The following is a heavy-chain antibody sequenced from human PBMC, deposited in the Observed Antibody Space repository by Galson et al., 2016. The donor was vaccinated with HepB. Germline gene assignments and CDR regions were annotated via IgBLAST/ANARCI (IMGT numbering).Heavy chain of an antibody. Sequence: TLSFTCTVSGGSISSGEHYWSWIRQHPGKGLEWIGFLYYRGNTYYNPSLKSRVSISGDTSQNQFSLKLSSVTAADTAVYYCARTEAGRFDYWGQGTLVTVSS. CDR2: LYYRGNT. V-gene: IGHV4-31*03. CDR3: ARTEAGRFDY. J-gene: IGHJ4*02. D-gene: IGHD6-19*01. CDR1: GGSISSGEHY.